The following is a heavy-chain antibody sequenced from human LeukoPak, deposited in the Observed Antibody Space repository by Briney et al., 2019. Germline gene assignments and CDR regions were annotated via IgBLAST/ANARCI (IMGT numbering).Heavy chain of an antibody. V-gene: IGHV1-3*03. CDR1: GYTFTNYA. CDR2: INAGNGNT. J-gene: IGHJ4*02. CDR3: ASWIGDSSSWYFFY. Sequence: ASVKVSCKASGYTFTNYAIHWVRQAPGQRFEWMGWINAGNGNTKYSQEFQGRVTITRDTSASTAYMELSSLRSEDMAVYYCASWIGDSSSWYFFYWGQGTLVTVSS. D-gene: IGHD6-13*01.